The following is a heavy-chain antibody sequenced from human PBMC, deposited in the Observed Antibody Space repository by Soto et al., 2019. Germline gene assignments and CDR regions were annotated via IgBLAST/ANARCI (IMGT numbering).Heavy chain of an antibody. J-gene: IGHJ4*02. CDR3: VKKSPYVGNEY. D-gene: IGHD3-16*01. Sequence: GGSLRLSCAASGFTFSSYAMSWVRQAPGKGLEWVSAISGNGASTYYADSVKGRFTISRDNSKNTLYLQMNSLRAEDTAVYYCVKKSPYVGNEYWGQGTLVTVSS. V-gene: IGHV3-23*01. CDR1: GFTFSSYA. CDR2: ISGNGAST.